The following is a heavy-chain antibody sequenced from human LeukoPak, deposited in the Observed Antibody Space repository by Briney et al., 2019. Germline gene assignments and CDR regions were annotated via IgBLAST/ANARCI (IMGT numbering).Heavy chain of an antibody. CDR1: GFTFSSYS. V-gene: IGHV3-21*04. CDR3: AKGSGPGYYYYYYMDV. Sequence: PGGSLRLSCAASGFTFSSYSMNWVRQAPGKGLEWVSSISSSSSYIYYADSVKGRFTISRDNSKNTLYLQMNSLRAEDTAVYYCAKGSGPGYYYYYYMDVWGKGTTVTVSS. CDR2: ISSSSSYI. D-gene: IGHD3-10*01. J-gene: IGHJ6*03.